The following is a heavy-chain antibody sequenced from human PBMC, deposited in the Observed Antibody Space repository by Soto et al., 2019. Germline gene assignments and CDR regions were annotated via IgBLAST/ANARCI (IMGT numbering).Heavy chain of an antibody. CDR1: GFTFSNYA. CDR2: ISGSGGTT. J-gene: IGHJ4*02. Sequence: EVQLLESGGGLVQPGESLSLSCVVSGFTFSNYAMSWVRQAPGKGLEWVSGISGSGGTTYYADSVKGRFTISRDNSKNTLFLQMNSLRAEDTALYYCAKDRQQWLTIFDYWGQGALVTVSS. CDR3: AKDRQQWLTIFDY. D-gene: IGHD6-19*01. V-gene: IGHV3-23*01.